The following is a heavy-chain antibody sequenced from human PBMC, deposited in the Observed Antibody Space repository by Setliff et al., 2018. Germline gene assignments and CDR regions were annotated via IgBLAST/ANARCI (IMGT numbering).Heavy chain of an antibody. D-gene: IGHD6-6*01. CDR3: VREGVDRRSSTDYRYYMDV. CDR2: TIPMFGTT. CDR1: GATFSRHG. J-gene: IGHJ6*03. V-gene: IGHV1-69*05. Sequence: SVKVSCKASGATFSRHGISWVRQAPGQGLEWMGGTIPMFGTTEYAQKFQGRLTIITDESTNTAFMQLSSLRSDDTAVYYCVREGVDRRSSTDYRYYMDVWGKGTTVTVSS.